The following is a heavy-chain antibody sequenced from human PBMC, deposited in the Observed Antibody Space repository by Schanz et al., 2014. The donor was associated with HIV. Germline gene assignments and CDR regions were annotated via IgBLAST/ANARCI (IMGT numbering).Heavy chain of an antibody. CDR2: ISYDGSNK. CDR1: GFTFSKYG. J-gene: IGHJ6*02. Sequence: VQLVESGGGLVQPGGSLRLSCVASGFTFSKYGMHWVRQGPGKGLEWVAVISYDGSNKYYADSVKGRFTISRDNSKNTLYLQMNSLRAEDTAVYYCASPLLYDSLDVWGQGTTVTVSS. CDR3: ASPLLYDSLDV. V-gene: IGHV3-30*03. D-gene: IGHD3-22*01.